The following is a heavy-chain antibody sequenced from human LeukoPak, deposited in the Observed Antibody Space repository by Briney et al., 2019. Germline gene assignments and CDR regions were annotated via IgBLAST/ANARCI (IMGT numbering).Heavy chain of an antibody. Sequence: GASVKVSCKASGYTFTGYYMHWVRQAPGQGLEWMGWINPNSGGRNYAQKFQGRVTMTRDTSISTAYMELSRLRSDDTAVYYCARDLMGATDMGAPDYWGQGTLVTVSS. J-gene: IGHJ4*02. V-gene: IGHV1-2*02. CDR3: ARDLMGATDMGAPDY. CDR2: INPNSGGR. D-gene: IGHD1-26*01. CDR1: GYTFTGYY.